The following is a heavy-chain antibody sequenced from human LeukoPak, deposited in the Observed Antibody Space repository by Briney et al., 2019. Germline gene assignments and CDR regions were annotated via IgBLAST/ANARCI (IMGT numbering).Heavy chain of an antibody. CDR3: ARVVPIHYYDSSGRGAFDI. Sequence: SETLSLTCTVSGGSISSYYWSWIRQPPGKGLEWIGYIYYSGSTNYNPSLKSRVTISVDTSKNQFSLKLSSVTAADTAVYYCARVVPIHYYDSSGRGAFDIWGQGTMVTVSS. D-gene: IGHD3-22*01. V-gene: IGHV4-59*01. CDR1: GGSISSYY. CDR2: IYYSGST. J-gene: IGHJ3*02.